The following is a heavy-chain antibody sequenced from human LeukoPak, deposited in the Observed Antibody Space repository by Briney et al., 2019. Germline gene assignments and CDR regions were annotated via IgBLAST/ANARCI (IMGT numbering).Heavy chain of an antibody. CDR1: GISLNSYA. V-gene: IGHV3-30*18. D-gene: IGHD5-12*01. CDR3: AKIHGYSGYVAFDY. Sequence: GGSLRLSCAASGISLNSYAIHWVRQAPGKGLEWVTVISYDGSNKYYADSVRGRFTISRDNSKNTLYLQMNSLRAEDTAVYYCAKIHGYSGYVAFDYWGQGTLVTVSS. CDR2: ISYDGSNK. J-gene: IGHJ4*02.